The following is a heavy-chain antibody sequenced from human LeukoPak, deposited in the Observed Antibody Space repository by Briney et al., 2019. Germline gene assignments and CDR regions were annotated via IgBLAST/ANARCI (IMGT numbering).Heavy chain of an antibody. CDR2: IYYSGST. CDR3: ARVAKHFRGGLSFYYMDV. CDR1: GGSISSYY. J-gene: IGHJ6*03. D-gene: IGHD3-10*01. Sequence: YPSETLSLTCTVSGGSISSYYWSWIRQPPGKGLEWIGYIYYSGSTNYNPSLKSRVTISVDTSKNQFSLKLSSVTAADTAVYYCARVAKHFRGGLSFYYMDVWGKGTTVTISS. V-gene: IGHV4-59*01.